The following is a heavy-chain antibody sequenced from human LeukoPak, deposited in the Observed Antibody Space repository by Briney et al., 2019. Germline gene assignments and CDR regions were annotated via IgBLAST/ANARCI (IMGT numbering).Heavy chain of an antibody. D-gene: IGHD2-15*01. CDR1: GYTFTGYY. CDR3: ASDFGYCSGGSCYSSFDI. J-gene: IGHJ3*02. CDR2: INPNSGGT. Sequence: ASVKVSCKASGYTFTGYYMHWVRRAPGQGLEWMGWINPNSGGTNYAQKFQGRVTMTRDTSISTAYMELSRLRSDDTAVYYCASDFGYCSGGSCYSSFDIWGQGTMVTVSS. V-gene: IGHV1-2*02.